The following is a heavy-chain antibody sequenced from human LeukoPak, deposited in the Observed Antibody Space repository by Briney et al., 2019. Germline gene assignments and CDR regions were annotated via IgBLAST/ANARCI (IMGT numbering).Heavy chain of an antibody. V-gene: IGHV4-34*01. J-gene: IGHJ4*02. CDR1: GGSFSGYY. CDR3: ARASGYSSSWYHY. D-gene: IGHD6-13*01. CDR2: INHSGST. Sequence: SETLSLTCAVYGGSFSGYYWSWIRQPPGKGLEWIGEINHSGSTNYNPSLKSRVTISVDTSKNQFSLKLSSVTAADTAVYYCARASGYSSSWYHYWGQGTLVTVSS.